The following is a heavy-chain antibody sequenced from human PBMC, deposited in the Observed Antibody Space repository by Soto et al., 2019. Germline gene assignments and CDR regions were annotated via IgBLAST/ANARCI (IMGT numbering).Heavy chain of an antibody. CDR3: VRCSGGSCYGIGVFDD. CDR2: IWYDGSEQ. V-gene: IGHV3-33*01. D-gene: IGHD2-15*01. J-gene: IGHJ4*02. CDR1: GFIFSNYG. Sequence: QVQLVESGGGVVQPGRSLRLSCAASGFIFSNYGMHWVRQAPGKGLEWVAMIWYDGSEQYFADSVKGRFTISRDNSKNTLHLQMNGLRGEDTATYYCVRCSGGSCYGIGVFDDWGQGTLVTVSS.